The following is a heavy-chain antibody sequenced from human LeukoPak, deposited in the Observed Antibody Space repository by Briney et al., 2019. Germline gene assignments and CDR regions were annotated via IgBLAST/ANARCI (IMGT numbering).Heavy chain of an antibody. CDR3: ARDRGYSYGPYYFDY. Sequence: SETLSLTCTVSGASISSYYWNWIRQPAGKGLGWIGRIYTSGSTNYNPSLKSRVTMSVDTSKNQFSLKLSSVTAADTAVYYCARDRGYSYGPYYFDYWGQGTLVTVSS. D-gene: IGHD5-18*01. CDR2: IYTSGST. CDR1: GASISSYY. V-gene: IGHV4-4*07. J-gene: IGHJ4*02.